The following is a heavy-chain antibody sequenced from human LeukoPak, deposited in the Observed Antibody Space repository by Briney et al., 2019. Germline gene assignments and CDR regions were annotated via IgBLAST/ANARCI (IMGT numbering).Heavy chain of an antibody. CDR1: GGSISSYY. CDR2: IYSSGST. Sequence: SETLSLTCTVSGGSISSYYWSWIRQPAGKGLEWIGRIYSSGSTNYNPSLKSRVTISVDTSKNQFSLKLSSVTAADTAVYYCARETHTDRYYMDVWGKGTTVTVSS. D-gene: IGHD4-17*01. J-gene: IGHJ6*03. CDR3: ARETHTDRYYMDV. V-gene: IGHV4-4*07.